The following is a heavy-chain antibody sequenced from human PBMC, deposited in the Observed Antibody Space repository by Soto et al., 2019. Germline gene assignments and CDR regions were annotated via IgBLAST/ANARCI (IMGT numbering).Heavy chain of an antibody. V-gene: IGHV1-69*12. CDR1: GGTFSSYA. CDR2: IIPIFGTA. D-gene: IGHD6-13*01. CDR3: ASRYSSSWYFDYFDY. J-gene: IGHJ4*02. Sequence: QVQLVQSGAEVKKPGSSVKVSCKASGGTFSSYAISWVRQAPGQGLEWMGGIIPIFGTANYAQKFQGRVKMTADESTSTAYMELSSLRSEDTAVYYCASRYSSSWYFDYFDYWGQGTLVTVSS.